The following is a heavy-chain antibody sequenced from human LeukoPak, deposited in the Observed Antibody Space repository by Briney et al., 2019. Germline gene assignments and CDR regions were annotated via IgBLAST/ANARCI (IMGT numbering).Heavy chain of an antibody. CDR1: GGSISSYY. CDR3: ARGFRITIFGVVIPQYYFDY. V-gene: IGHV4-59*01. Sequence: SETLSLTCTVSGGSISSYYWSWIRQPPGKGLEWIGYIYYSGSTNYNPSLKSRVTISVDTSKNQFSLKLSSVTAADTAVYYCARGFRITIFGVVIPQYYFDYWGQGTLVTVSS. CDR2: IYYSGST. D-gene: IGHD3-3*01. J-gene: IGHJ4*02.